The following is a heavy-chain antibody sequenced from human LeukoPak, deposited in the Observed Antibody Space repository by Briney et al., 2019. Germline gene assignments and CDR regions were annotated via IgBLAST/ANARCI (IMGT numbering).Heavy chain of an antibody. J-gene: IGHJ4*02. CDR3: AKGAMPYYDGSGYNYFDY. Sequence: GGSLTLSCTVSGFTFSACAMSWVRQAPGTGQERVSAMSGSGGMTYYADSVKGRFSISRDNSKNTLHLQMNSLRAEDTAVYYCAKGAMPYYDGSGYNYFDYWGQGTPVTVSS. CDR1: GFTFSACA. V-gene: IGHV3-23*01. D-gene: IGHD3-22*01. CDR2: MSGSGGMT.